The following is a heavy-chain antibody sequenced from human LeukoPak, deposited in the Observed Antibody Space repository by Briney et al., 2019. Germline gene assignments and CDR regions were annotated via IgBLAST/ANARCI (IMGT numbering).Heavy chain of an antibody. D-gene: IGHD3-10*01. J-gene: IGHJ6*03. CDR3: ARGITMVRGVIPRRDYYYYYYMDV. V-gene: IGHV4-4*07. CDR2: IYTSGST. CDR1: GGSISSYY. Sequence: TASETLSLTCTVSGGSISSYYWSWIRQPAGKGLEWIGRIYTSGSTNYNPSLKSRVTMSVDTSKNQFSLKLSSVTAADTAVYYCARGITMVRGVIPRRDYYYYYYMDVWGKGTTVTISS.